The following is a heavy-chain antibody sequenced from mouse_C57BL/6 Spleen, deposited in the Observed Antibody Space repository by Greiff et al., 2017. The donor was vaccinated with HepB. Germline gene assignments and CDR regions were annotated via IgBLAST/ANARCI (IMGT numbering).Heavy chain of an antibody. CDR3: ARKAYDYGDWYFDV. Sequence: QVQLQQPGAELVMPGASVKLSCKASGYTFTSYWMHWVKQRPGQGLEWIGEIDPSDSYTNYNQKFKGKSTLTVDKSSSTAYRQLSSLTSEDSAVYYCARKAYDYGDWYFDVWGTGTTVTVSS. CDR2: IDPSDSYT. V-gene: IGHV1-69*01. D-gene: IGHD2-4*01. J-gene: IGHJ1*03. CDR1: GYTFTSYW.